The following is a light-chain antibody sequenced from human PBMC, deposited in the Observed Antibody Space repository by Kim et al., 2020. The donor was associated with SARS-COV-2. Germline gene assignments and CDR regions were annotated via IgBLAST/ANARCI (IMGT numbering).Light chain of an antibody. CDR1: SSDVGSYNY. V-gene: IGLV2-14*04. Sequence: GQSITISCTGSSSDVGSYNYVPWYQQHPGKAPKLMIYDVTERPSGVSNRFSGSKSANTASLTISGLQAEDEADYYCSSYTGSSTYVFGTGTKVTVL. CDR3: SSYTGSSTYV. J-gene: IGLJ1*01. CDR2: DVT.